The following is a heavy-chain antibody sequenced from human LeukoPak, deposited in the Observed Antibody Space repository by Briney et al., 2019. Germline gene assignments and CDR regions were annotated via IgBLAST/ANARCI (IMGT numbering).Heavy chain of an antibody. CDR1: GDTSTVYY. CDR3: ARDGLTVPAAPLGSWFDP. V-gene: IGHV1-2*02. D-gene: IGHD2-2*01. Sequence: EASAKVSCKASGDTSTVYYMHWVRHAPVQGLEWMGWINPNSGGANYAQKFQGRVTMTRDTSISTAYMELSRLRSDDTAVYYCARDGLTVPAAPLGSWFDPWGQGTLVTVSS. CDR2: INPNSGGA. J-gene: IGHJ5*02.